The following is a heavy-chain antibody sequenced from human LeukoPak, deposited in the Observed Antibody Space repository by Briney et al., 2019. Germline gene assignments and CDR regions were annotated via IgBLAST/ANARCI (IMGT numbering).Heavy chain of an antibody. D-gene: IGHD5-18*01. CDR3: ARAVDTAMSRMVTPYYFDY. CDR1: GFTFSSYG. V-gene: IGHV3-30*02. Sequence: GGSLRLSCAASGFTFSSYGMHWVRQAPGKGLEWVAFIRYDGSNKYYADSVKGRFTISRDNAKNSLYLQMNSLRAEDTAVYYCARAVDTAMSRMVTPYYFDYWGQGTLVTVSS. CDR2: IRYDGSNK. J-gene: IGHJ4*02.